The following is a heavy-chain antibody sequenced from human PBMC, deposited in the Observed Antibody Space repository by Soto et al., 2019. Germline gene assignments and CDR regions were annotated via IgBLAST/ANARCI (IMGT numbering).Heavy chain of an antibody. CDR1: GATFSSYD. J-gene: IGHJ4*02. CDR2: IIPIFGTA. V-gene: IGHV1-69*01. CDR3: ARGTSGDYGHFDY. D-gene: IGHD4-17*01. Sequence: QVQLVQSGAEVKKPGSSVKVSCKASGATFSSYDISWVRYAPGPGLAWMGGIIPIFGTANYAQKFPGRVTITADESTGTAYMELSSLRAEDTAVYDCARGTSGDYGHFDYWGQGTLVTVPS.